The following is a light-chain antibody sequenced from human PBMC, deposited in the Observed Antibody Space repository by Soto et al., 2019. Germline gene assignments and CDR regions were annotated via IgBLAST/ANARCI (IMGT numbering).Light chain of an antibody. V-gene: IGLV2-14*02. CDR2: EVS. J-gene: IGLJ3*02. CDR3: SSLTRSDTWV. Sequence: QSALTQPASVSGSPGQSMTISCTGGSSDVGSYNRVSWYRQHPGKAPQLMIYEVSNRPSGVSNRFSGSKSGNTASLTISGLQAEDEADYFCSSLTRSDTWVIGGGTKVTVL. CDR1: SSDVGSYNR.